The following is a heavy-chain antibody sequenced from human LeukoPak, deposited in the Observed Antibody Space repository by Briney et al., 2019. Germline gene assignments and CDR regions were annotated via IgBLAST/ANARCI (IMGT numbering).Heavy chain of an antibody. J-gene: IGHJ4*02. CDR1: GGSISSSSYY. Sequence: SETLSLTCTVSGGSISSSSYYWGWIRQPPGKGLEWIGSIYYSGSTYYNPSLKSRVTISVDTSKNQFSLKLSSVTAADTAVYYCAVQEGYCSSTSCYYFDYWGQGTLVTVSS. CDR2: IYYSGST. D-gene: IGHD2-2*01. V-gene: IGHV4-39*01. CDR3: AVQEGYCSSTSCYYFDY.